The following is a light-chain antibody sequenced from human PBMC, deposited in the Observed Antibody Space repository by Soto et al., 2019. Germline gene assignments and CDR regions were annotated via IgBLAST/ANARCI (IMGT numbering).Light chain of an antibody. V-gene: IGKV1-5*03. Sequence: DSQMPQSPSTLSGSVGDRVTITCRASQTISSWLAWYQQKPGKAPKLLIYKASTLKSGVPSRFSGSGSGTEFTLTISSLQPDDFATYYCQQYNSYSGTFGQGTKVDI. CDR2: KAS. CDR1: QTISSW. CDR3: QQYNSYSGT. J-gene: IGKJ1*01.